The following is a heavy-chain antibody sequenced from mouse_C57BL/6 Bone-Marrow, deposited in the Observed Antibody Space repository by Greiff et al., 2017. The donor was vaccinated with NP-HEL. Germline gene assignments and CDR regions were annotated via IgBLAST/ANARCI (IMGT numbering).Heavy chain of an antibody. D-gene: IGHD1-1*01. CDR3: ATLITTVVAHDY. J-gene: IGHJ2*01. V-gene: IGHV1-55*01. CDR1: GYTFTSYW. Sequence: VQRQQPGAELVKPGASVKMSCKASGYTFTSYWITWVKQRPGQGLEGIGDIYPGSGSTNYNEKLTRKATLTVDTSSRTAYMQLSSLTSEDAAVYYCATLITTVVAHDYWGQGTTLTVSS. CDR2: IYPGSGST.